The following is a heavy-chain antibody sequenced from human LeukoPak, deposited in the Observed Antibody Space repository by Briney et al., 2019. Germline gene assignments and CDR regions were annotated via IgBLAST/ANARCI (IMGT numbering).Heavy chain of an antibody. Sequence: SETPSLTCAVYGGSFSRYYWSWIRQPPGKGLEWIGEINHSGSTNYNPSLKSRVTISVDTSKNQFSLKLSSVTAADTAVYYCARQKDDFWSGYQDYWGQGTLVTVSS. V-gene: IGHV4-34*01. CDR3: ARQKDDFWSGYQDY. CDR2: INHSGST. CDR1: GGSFSRYY. J-gene: IGHJ4*02. D-gene: IGHD3-3*01.